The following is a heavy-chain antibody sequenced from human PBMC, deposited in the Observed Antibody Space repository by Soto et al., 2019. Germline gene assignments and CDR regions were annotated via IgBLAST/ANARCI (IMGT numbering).Heavy chain of an antibody. CDR3: ARREVGAARGVDY. D-gene: IGHD1-26*01. CDR1: GGSISSSSYY. V-gene: IGHV4-39*01. J-gene: IGHJ4*02. Sequence: QLQLQESGPGLVKPSETLSLTCTVSGGSISSSSYYWGWIRQPPGKGLEWIGSIYYSGSTYYNPSLKSRVTISVDTSKNQFSLKLSSVTAADTAVYYCARREVGAARGVDYWGQGTQVTVSS. CDR2: IYYSGST.